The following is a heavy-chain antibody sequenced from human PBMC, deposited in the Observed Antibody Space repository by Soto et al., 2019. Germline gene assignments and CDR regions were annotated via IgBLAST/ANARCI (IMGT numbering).Heavy chain of an antibody. Sequence: SETLSLTCTVSGASISYGGFSWSWIRQSPGKGLEWIGYISHLESTYFHPSFKSRLTMSIDRTRNQFSLKLSSVTAADMAVYYCARGGGYDSFDYWGQGTLVTVSS. CDR3: ARGGGYDSFDY. CDR2: ISHLEST. J-gene: IGHJ4*02. D-gene: IGHD5-12*01. V-gene: IGHV4-30-2*06. CDR1: GASISYGGFS.